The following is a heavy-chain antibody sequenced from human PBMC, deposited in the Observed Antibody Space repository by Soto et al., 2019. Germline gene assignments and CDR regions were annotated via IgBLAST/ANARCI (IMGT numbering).Heavy chain of an antibody. CDR1: GGSISNGGYY. J-gene: IGHJ4*02. D-gene: IGHD3-22*01. Sequence: QVQLQESGPGLVKPSQTLSLTCTVSGGSISNGGYYWSWIRQHPGKGLEWIGYIYYSGSTYYNPSLKSRVTISVDASKNHFSLKLSSVTAADTAVYFCARVYPVVSMGGGYHSEPPTYYFDHWGQGALVTVSS. CDR3: ARVYPVVSMGGGYHSEPPTYYFDH. CDR2: IYYSGST. V-gene: IGHV4-31*03.